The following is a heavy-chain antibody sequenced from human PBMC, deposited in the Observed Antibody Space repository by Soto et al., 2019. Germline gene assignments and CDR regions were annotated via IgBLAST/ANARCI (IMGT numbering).Heavy chain of an antibody. V-gene: IGHV2-5*02. CDR1: GFSLSTSGVG. CDR2: IYWDDGK. Sequence: VSGPTLVNPTQTLTLTCTFSGFSLSTSGVGVAWIRQPPGKALEWLALIYWDDGKRYSPSLKTRLNITKDTSKNQVVLTLTNVDPVDTATYYCAHRPAYDTSTGYYPFDYWGQGSLVTVSS. J-gene: IGHJ4*02. D-gene: IGHD3-9*01. CDR3: AHRPAYDTSTGYYPFDY.